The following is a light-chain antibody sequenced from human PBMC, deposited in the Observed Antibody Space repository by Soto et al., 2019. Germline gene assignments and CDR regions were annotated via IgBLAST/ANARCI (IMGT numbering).Light chain of an antibody. Sequence: QSALTQPHSASGTPGQRVTISCSGSSSNIGTSSVHWFQQLPGTAPKLLISTTNQRPSGVPERFSGSKSGTSASLAISGLQSGNEADYYCAAGDDSLNGHVFGTGSKVTVL. J-gene: IGLJ1*01. CDR1: SSNIGTSS. V-gene: IGLV1-44*01. CDR2: TTN. CDR3: AAGDDSLNGHV.